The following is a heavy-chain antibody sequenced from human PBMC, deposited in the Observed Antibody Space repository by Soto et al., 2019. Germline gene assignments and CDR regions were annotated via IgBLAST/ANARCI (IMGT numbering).Heavy chain of an antibody. J-gene: IGHJ4*02. D-gene: IGHD2-15*01. CDR1: GFTFSSYA. Sequence: GGSLRLYCAASGFTFSSYAMSWVRQAPGKGLEWVSAISGSGGSTYYADSVKGRFTISRDNSKNTLYLQMNSLRAEDTAVYYCAKVTRVVVVAALDYWGQGTLVTVSS. CDR2: ISGSGGST. V-gene: IGHV3-23*01. CDR3: AKVTRVVVVAALDY.